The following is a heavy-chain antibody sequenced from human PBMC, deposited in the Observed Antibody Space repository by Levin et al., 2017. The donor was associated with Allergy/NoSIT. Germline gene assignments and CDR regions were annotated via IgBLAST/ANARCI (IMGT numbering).Heavy chain of an antibody. D-gene: IGHD5-18*01. Sequence: GGSLRLSCATSGFTFSDYTIHWVRQSPGKGLEWVTVISFDGDIIYYADSVKGRFTISRDNSKNTLFLQMSSLRTEDTAVYSCARGSSEYTALIDYWGQGTLVTVSS. V-gene: IGHV3-30-3*01. J-gene: IGHJ4*02. CDR3: ARGSSEYTALIDY. CDR1: GFTFSDYT. CDR2: ISFDGDII.